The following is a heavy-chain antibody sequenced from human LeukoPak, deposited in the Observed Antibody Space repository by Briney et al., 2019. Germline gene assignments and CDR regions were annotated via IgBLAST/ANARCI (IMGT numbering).Heavy chain of an antibody. CDR1: SGSISTSNYY. CDR2: IFYSGST. V-gene: IGHV4-39*07. D-gene: IGHD2-15*01. Sequence: SETLSLTCTVSSGSISTSNYYWGWVRQPPGKALEWIGNIFYSGSTYYSPSLKSRVTISLDTSKNQFSLKLSSVTAADTAVYYCARGCDRDIVVVVAATPFLDVWGKGTTVTVSS. J-gene: IGHJ6*04. CDR3: ARGCDRDIVVVVAATPFLDV.